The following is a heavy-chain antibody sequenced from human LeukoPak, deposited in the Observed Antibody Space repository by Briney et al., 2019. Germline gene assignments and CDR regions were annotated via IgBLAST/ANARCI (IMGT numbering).Heavy chain of an antibody. V-gene: IGHV4-59*01. CDR2: IYYSGST. D-gene: IGHD5-24*01. CDR1: GGSISSNY. CDR3: ARAHAERWLQPYFDY. Sequence: SETLSLTCTVSGGSISSNYWSWMRQPPGKGLEWIGYIYYSGSTNYNPSLKSRVTISVDTSKNQFSLKLSSVTAADTAVYYCARAHAERWLQPYFDYWGQGTLVTVSS. J-gene: IGHJ4*02.